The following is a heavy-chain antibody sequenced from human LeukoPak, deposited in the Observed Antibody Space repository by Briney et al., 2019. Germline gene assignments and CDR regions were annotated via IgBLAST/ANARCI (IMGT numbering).Heavy chain of an antibody. D-gene: IGHD3/OR15-3a*01. J-gene: IGHJ5*02. CDR2: VHHSGSS. CDR3: AKGAARTGWFDP. CDR1: GDSITNGGYY. V-gene: IGHV4-30-2*01. Sequence: PSETLSLTCTVSGDSITNGGYYWSWIRQPPGKGLEWIGYVHHSGSSYYNPSLKSRVSTPVDRTNNQFSLKLSSVTAADTAVYYCAKGAARTGWFDPWGQGALVIVSS.